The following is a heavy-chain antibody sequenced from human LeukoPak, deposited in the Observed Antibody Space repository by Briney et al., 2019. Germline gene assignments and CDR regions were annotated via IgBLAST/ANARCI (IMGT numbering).Heavy chain of an antibody. D-gene: IGHD3-16*01. V-gene: IGHV3-74*01. CDR3: ARGDDESLDH. J-gene: IGHJ4*02. CDR1: GFTSSVFG. Sequence: GGSLRLSCAVSGFTSSVFGMDWVRQAPGKGLVWVSFLDTTGTVATYADSVKGRFTISRDNAKNTLSLHMNSLRAEDMAVYYCARGDDESLDHWGQGTLVTVSS. CDR2: LDTTGTVA.